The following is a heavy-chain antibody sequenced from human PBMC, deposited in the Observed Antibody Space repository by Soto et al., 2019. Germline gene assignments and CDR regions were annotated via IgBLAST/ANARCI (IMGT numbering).Heavy chain of an antibody. V-gene: IGHV3-73*01. D-gene: IGHD3-16*02. CDR2: IRSKANSYAT. CDR3: TGQTYYDYIWGSYRSDY. J-gene: IGHJ4*02. CDR1: GFTFSGSA. Sequence: GGSLRLSCAASGFTFSGSAMHWVRQASGKGLEWVGRIRSKANSYATAYAASVKGRFTISRDDSKNTAYLQMNSLKTEDTAVYYCTGQTYYDYIWGSYRSDYWGQGTLVTVSS.